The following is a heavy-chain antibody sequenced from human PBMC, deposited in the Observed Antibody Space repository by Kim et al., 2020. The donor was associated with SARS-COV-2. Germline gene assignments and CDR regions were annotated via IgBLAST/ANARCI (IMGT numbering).Heavy chain of an antibody. V-gene: IGHV4-31*03. Sequence: SETLSLTCTVSGGSISSGGYYWSWIRQHPGKGLEWIGYIYYSGSTYYNPSLKSRVTISVDTSKNQFSLKLSTVTAADTAVYYCGGARGVPAKYYYYYYGMDVWGQGTTVTVSS. D-gene: IGHD2-2*01. CDR3: GGARGVPAKYYYYYYGMDV. CDR1: GGSISSGGYY. CDR2: IYYSGST. J-gene: IGHJ6*02.